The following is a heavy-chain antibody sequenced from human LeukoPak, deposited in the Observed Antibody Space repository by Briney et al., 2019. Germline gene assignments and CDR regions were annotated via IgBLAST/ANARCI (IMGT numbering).Heavy chain of an antibody. J-gene: IGHJ4*02. CDR3: AGWLQLPTGYFDY. CDR2: IYYTGNT. D-gene: IGHD5-24*01. Sequence: PSETLSLTCTVSGGSISSYYWSWIRQPPGKGLEWIGYIYYTGNTNYNPSLMGRVTISVDTSKNQFSLRLSSVTAADTAVYYCAGWLQLPTGYFDYWGQGSLVTVSS. V-gene: IGHV4-59*01. CDR1: GGSISSYY.